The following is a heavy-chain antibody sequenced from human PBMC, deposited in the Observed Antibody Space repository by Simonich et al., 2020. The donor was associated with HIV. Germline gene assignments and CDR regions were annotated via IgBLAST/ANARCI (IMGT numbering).Heavy chain of an antibody. V-gene: IGHV4-34*01. D-gene: IGHD2-2*01. CDR3: ARGFYQRLYYFDY. Sequence: QVQLQQWGAGLLKPSETLSLTCAVYGGSFSGYYWSWIRQPPGKGRGWIGEINHSESNNYNPSRKSRVTISVDTSKNQFSLKLSSVTAADTAVYYCARGFYQRLYYFDYWGQGTLVTVSS. J-gene: IGHJ4*02. CDR1: GGSFSGYY. CDR2: INHSESN.